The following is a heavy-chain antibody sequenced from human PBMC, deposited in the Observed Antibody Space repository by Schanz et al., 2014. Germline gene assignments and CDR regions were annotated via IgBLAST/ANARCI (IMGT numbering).Heavy chain of an antibody. CDR2: IIPNLGSA. D-gene: IGHD3-3*01. Sequence: QVQLVQSGAEVKKPGSSVKVSCKASGGTFNNFPISWVRQAPGQGLEWMGRIIPNLGSANYAQKFQGRVTITADKSTSTVYMELSSLRSEDTAIYYCARGNTIFGVVILGWLDPWGQGTLVTVSS. V-gene: IGHV1-69*04. J-gene: IGHJ5*02. CDR3: ARGNTIFGVVILGWLDP. CDR1: GGTFNNFP.